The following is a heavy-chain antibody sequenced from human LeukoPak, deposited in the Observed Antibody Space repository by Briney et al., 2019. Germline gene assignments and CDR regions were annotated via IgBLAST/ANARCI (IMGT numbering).Heavy chain of an antibody. V-gene: IGHV3-23*01. CDR3: AKNGEVLSWFDP. Sequence: GGSLRLSCAASGFTFSGYAMNWVRQAPGRGLEWVSAISASGDRTYYADSVKGRFTISRDNSKNTLYLQMNSLRAEDTAVYSCAKNGEVLSWFDPWGQGTLVTVSS. D-gene: IGHD3-10*01. CDR1: GFTFSGYA. J-gene: IGHJ5*02. CDR2: ISASGDRT.